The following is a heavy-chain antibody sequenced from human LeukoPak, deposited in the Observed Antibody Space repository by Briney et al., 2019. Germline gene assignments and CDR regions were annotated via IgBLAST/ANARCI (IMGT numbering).Heavy chain of an antibody. V-gene: IGHV1-2*06. CDR1: GYTFTGYY. CDR3: ARDSPFFISSFDP. J-gene: IGHJ5*02. CDR2: INPNSGGT. Sequence: ASVKVSCKASGYTFTGYYMHWVRQAPGQGLEWMGRINPNSGGTNYAQKFQGRVTMTRDTSISTAYMELRSLRSDDTAVYYCARDSPFFISSFDPWGQGTLVTVSS. D-gene: IGHD3-10*01.